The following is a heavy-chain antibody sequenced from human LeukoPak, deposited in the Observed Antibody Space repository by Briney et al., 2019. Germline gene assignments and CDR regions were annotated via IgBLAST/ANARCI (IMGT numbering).Heavy chain of an antibody. CDR2: ISSEGGTT. Sequence: GGSLRLSCSASGFTFSTYPMHWIRQAPGKGLEYVSAISSEGGTTYYADSVKGRLTIPRDNSKNTLYLQMTSLTAEDTAVYYCVKEISGYYDYWGQGTLVTVSS. J-gene: IGHJ4*02. D-gene: IGHD3-22*01. CDR3: VKEISGYYDY. CDR1: GFTFSTYP. V-gene: IGHV3-64D*06.